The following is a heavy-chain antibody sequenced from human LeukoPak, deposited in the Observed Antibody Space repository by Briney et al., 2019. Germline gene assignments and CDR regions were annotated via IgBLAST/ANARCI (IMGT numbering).Heavy chain of an antibody. Sequence: SETLSLTRTVSGGSLSSSSYYWGWIRHPPGKGLEWIGRIYYSGSTYYNPSLKSRVTISVDTSKNQFSLKLSSVTAADTAVYYCARSYYDSSGYPDAFDIWGQGTMVTVSS. V-gene: IGHV4-39*01. D-gene: IGHD3-22*01. CDR3: ARSYYDSSGYPDAFDI. CDR2: IYYSGST. CDR1: GGSLSSSSYY. J-gene: IGHJ3*02.